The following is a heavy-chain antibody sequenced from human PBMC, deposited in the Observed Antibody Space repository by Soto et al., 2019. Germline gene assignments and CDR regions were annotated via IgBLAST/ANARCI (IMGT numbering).Heavy chain of an antibody. D-gene: IGHD5-18*01. Sequence: SETLSLTCTFSADSIGSSSYFWGGILQPPGKGLEWIGTIYYTGSTSYNPSLKSRVTISLDTSKNQFSLKLTSVTAADTAVYHCARHRGSYGGEYYFDYWGQGTLVTVS. CDR3: ARHRGSYGGEYYFDY. CDR1: ADSIGSSSYF. CDR2: IYYTGST. V-gene: IGHV4-39*01. J-gene: IGHJ4*02.